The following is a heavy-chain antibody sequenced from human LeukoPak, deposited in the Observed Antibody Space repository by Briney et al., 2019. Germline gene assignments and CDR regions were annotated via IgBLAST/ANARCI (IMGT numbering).Heavy chain of an antibody. CDR2: IIPILGIA. D-gene: IGHD6-19*01. Sequence: SVKVSYKASGGTFSSYAISWVRQAPGQGLEWMGRIIPILGIANYAQKFQGRVTITADKSTSTAYMELSSLRSEDTAVYYCAREGGGAVAHYGYFDYWGQGTLVTVSS. CDR3: AREGGGAVAHYGYFDY. CDR1: GGTFSSYA. V-gene: IGHV1-69*04. J-gene: IGHJ4*02.